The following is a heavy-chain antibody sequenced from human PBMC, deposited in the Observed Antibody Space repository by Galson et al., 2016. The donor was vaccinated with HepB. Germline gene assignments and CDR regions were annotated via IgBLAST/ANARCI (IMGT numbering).Heavy chain of an antibody. CDR3: ARVAFDWHHLDD. CDR1: GFTFRTYW. J-gene: IGHJ4*02. Sequence: SLRLSCAAPGFTFRTYWMHWVRQAPQKGLEWVSRINPDGSSKMYEDSVGGRFTISRDDARSTLYLQMNNLRAEDTAVYFCARVAFDWHHLDDWGQGALVTVSS. D-gene: IGHD3-9*01. CDR2: INPDGSSK. V-gene: IGHV3-74*03.